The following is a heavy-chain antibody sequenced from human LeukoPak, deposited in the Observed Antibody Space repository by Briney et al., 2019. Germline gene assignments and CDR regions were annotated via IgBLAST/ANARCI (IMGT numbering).Heavy chain of an antibody. CDR1: GYTFTSYY. CDR2: INPSGGST. D-gene: IGHD4-23*01. Sequence: ASVKVSCKASGYTFTSYYMHWVRQAPGQGLEWMGIINPSGGSTSYAQKFQGRVTMTTDTSTSTAYMELRSLRSDDTAVYYCARDSPLRWPHDAFDIWGQGTMVTVSS. CDR3: ARDSPLRWPHDAFDI. V-gene: IGHV1-46*01. J-gene: IGHJ3*02.